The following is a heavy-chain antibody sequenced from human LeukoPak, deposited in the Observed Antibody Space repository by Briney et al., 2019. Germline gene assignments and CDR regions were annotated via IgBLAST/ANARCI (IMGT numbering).Heavy chain of an antibody. V-gene: IGHV3-66*01. CDR2: IYSGGST. CDR1: GFTVSSNY. CDR3: ARDLGSYYGWFDP. D-gene: IGHD2-15*01. Sequence: PGGSLRLSCAASGFTVSSNYMSWVRQAPGKGLEWVSVIYSGGSTYYADSVKGRFTISRDNSKNTLYLQMNSLRAEDTAVYYCARDLGSYYGWFDPWGQGTLVTVSS. J-gene: IGHJ5*02.